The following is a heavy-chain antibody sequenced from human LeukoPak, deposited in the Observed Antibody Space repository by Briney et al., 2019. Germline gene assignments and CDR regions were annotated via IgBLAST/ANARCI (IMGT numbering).Heavy chain of an antibody. CDR3: ARDWSGSYYVY. Sequence: SVKASCKASGGTFSSFAISWLRQAPGKGLEWMGWIIPMSGSTDYAQKFQGRFTMITDESTSTAYMELHSLTSQDTAVYYCARDWSGSYYVYWGQGTLVTVSS. V-gene: IGHV1-69*05. J-gene: IGHJ4*02. CDR1: GGTFSSFA. D-gene: IGHD1-26*01. CDR2: IIPMSGST.